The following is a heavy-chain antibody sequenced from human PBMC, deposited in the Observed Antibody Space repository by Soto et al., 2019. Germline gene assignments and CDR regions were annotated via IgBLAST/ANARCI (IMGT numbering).Heavy chain of an antibody. J-gene: IGHJ4*02. CDR2: IYYSGTT. Sequence: SETLSLTCTVSGGSISRYYWSWIRQPPGKGLEWIGYIYYSGTTNYNPSLKSRVTISVDTAKNQFSLKLSSVTAADTAVYYGARLYSGSYYDYWGQGTLVTVSS. V-gene: IGHV4-59*01. D-gene: IGHD1-26*01. CDR1: GGSISRYY. CDR3: ARLYSGSYYDY.